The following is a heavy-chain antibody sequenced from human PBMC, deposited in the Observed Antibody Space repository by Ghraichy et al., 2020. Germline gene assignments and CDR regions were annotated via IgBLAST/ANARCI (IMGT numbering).Heavy chain of an antibody. J-gene: IGHJ3*02. CDR2: IWYDGSNK. D-gene: IGHD5-18*01. V-gene: IGHV3-33*01. Sequence: LSLTCAASGFTFSSYGMHWVRQAPGKGLEWVAVIWYDGSNKYYADSVKGRFTISRDNSKNTLYLQMNSLRAEDTAVYYCARGEITGYSYGYWGAFDIWGQGTMVTVSS. CDR1: GFTFSSYG. CDR3: ARGEITGYSYGYWGAFDI.